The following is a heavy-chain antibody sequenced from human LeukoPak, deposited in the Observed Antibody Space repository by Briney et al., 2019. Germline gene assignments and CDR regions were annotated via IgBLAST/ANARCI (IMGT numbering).Heavy chain of an antibody. J-gene: IGHJ1*01. V-gene: IGHV4-39*07. Sequence: SETLSLTCTVSGDSISSSNCYWGWIRQPPGKGLEWIGSIYHSGSTYYNPSLKSRVTISVDTSKNQFSLKLSSVTAADTAVYYCASSSWYGYFQHWGQGTLVTVSS. CDR2: IYHSGST. CDR3: ASSSWYGYFQH. CDR1: GDSISSSNCY. D-gene: IGHD6-13*01.